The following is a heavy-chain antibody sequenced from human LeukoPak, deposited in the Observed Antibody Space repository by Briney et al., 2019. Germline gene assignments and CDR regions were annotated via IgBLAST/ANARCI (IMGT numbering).Heavy chain of an antibody. CDR3: ARAPHLGYCSGGSCYFDYFDY. D-gene: IGHD2-15*01. Sequence: SVKVSCKASGGTFSSYAISWVRQAPGQGLEWMGVIIPIFGTANYAQKFQGRVTITTDESTSTAYMELSSLRSEDTAVYYCARAPHLGYCSGGSCYFDYFDYWGQGTLVTVSS. V-gene: IGHV1-69*05. J-gene: IGHJ4*02. CDR2: IIPIFGTA. CDR1: GGTFSSYA.